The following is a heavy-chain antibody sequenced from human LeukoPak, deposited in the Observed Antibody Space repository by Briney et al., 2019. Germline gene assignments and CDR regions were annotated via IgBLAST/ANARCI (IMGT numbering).Heavy chain of an antibody. CDR2: IYYSGST. V-gene: IGHV4-59*05. J-gene: IGHJ4*02. CDR3: ARGQPRGRDYFDY. Sequence: SETLSLTCTVSGGSISSYYWSWIRQPPGKGLEWIGSIYYSGSTYYNPSLKSRVTISVDTSKNQFSLKLSSVTAADTAVYYCARGQPRGRDYFDYWGQGTLVTVSS. CDR1: GGSISSYY.